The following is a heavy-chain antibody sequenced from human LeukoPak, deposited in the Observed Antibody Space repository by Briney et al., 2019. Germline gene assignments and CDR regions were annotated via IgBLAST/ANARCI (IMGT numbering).Heavy chain of an antibody. D-gene: IGHD3-10*01. CDR1: GYTFTGYY. Sequence: ASVKVSCKASGYTFTGYYMHWVRQAPGQGLEWMGWINPNSGGTNYAQKFQGRVTMTEDTSTDTAYMELSSLRSEDTAVYYCATKGGSGSYYIRPLDYWGQGTLVTVSS. CDR3: ATKGGSGSYYIRPLDY. V-gene: IGHV1-2*02. J-gene: IGHJ4*02. CDR2: INPNSGGT.